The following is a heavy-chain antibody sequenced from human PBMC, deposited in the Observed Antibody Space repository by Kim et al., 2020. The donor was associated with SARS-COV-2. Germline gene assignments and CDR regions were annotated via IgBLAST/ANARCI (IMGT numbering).Heavy chain of an antibody. Sequence: YSPSFQGQVTISADKSISTAYLQWSSLKASDTAMYYCAKSPSAIPQYFQHWGQGTLVTVSS. J-gene: IGHJ1*01. CDR3: AKSPSAIPQYFQH. V-gene: IGHV5-51*01. D-gene: IGHD2-2*01.